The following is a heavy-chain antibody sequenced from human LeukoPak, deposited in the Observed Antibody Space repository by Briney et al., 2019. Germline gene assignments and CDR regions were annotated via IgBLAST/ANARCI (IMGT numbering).Heavy chain of an antibody. CDR3: ARDRYGGQFDY. D-gene: IGHD3-16*01. CDR1: GGTFSSYA. Sequence: ASVKVSCKASGGTFSSYAISWVRQAPGQGLEWMGGIIPIFGTANYAQKFQGRVTITADESTSTAYMELSSLRSEDTAVYYCARDRYGGQFDYWAREPWSPSPQ. CDR2: IIPIFGTA. V-gene: IGHV1-69*13. J-gene: IGHJ4*02.